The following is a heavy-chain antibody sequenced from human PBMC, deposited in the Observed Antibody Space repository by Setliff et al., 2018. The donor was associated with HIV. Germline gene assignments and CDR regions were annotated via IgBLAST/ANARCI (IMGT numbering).Heavy chain of an antibody. Sequence: GGSLRLSCAASRFSFNTYGMSWVRQAPGKGLEWVSDISGSGGVTYYADSVKGRFTISRDNSKNTLYLQMNSLRAEDTAIYYCAKLKTTVVTPGDSWGQGTLVTVSS. CDR2: ISGSGGVT. D-gene: IGHD4-17*01. CDR3: AKLKTTVVTPGDS. J-gene: IGHJ4*02. CDR1: RFSFNTYG. V-gene: IGHV3-23*01.